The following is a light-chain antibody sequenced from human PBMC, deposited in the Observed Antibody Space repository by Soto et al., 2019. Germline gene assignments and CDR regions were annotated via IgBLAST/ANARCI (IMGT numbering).Light chain of an antibody. CDR2: VTSVGSH. CDR1: SGHSRYA. CDR3: QTWGTGLVV. Sequence: QLVLTQLPSASASLGASVKLTCTLSSGHSRYAIAWHQQQPEKGPRYLMKVTSVGSHIKGDGIPDRFSGSSSGAERYLTISSLQSEDEADYYCQTWGTGLVVFSGGTKLTVL. J-gene: IGLJ2*01. V-gene: IGLV4-69*01.